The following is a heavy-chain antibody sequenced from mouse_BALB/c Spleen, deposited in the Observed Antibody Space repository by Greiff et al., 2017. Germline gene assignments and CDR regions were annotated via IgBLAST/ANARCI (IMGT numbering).Heavy chain of an antibody. V-gene: IGHV5-9-1*01. CDR1: GFTFSSYA. CDR2: ISSGGSYT. CDR3: ARGPGDFDY. J-gene: IGHJ2*01. Sequence: EVMFVESGGGLVKPGGSLKLSCAASGFTFSSYAMSWVRQTPEKRLEWVATISSGGSYTYYPDSVKGRFTISRDNAKNTLYLQMSSLRSEDTAMYYCARGPGDFDYWGQGTTLTVSS.